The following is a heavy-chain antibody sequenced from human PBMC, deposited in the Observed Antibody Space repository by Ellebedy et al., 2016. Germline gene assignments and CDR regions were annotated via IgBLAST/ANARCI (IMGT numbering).Heavy chain of an antibody. D-gene: IGHD6-13*01. CDR2: INADGSLK. J-gene: IGHJ4*02. Sequence: ETLSLTCSVSGFTFSSFWMTRVRQAPGKGLEWVANINADGSLKNYADSVKGRFTISRDNAKNSLYLQMNSLRVEDTAVYYCARDNSRKDDYWGQGTLITVSS. CDR1: GFTFSSFW. CDR3: ARDNSRKDDY. V-gene: IGHV3-7*03.